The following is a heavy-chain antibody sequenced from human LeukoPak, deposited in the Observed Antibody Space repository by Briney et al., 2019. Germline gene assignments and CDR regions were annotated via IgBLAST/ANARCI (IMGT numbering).Heavy chain of an antibody. Sequence: ASVKVSCKASGYTFTSYHMHWVRQAPGQGLEWMGWINPNSGDTNFAQKFQGRVTMTRDTSISTVYMELSRLTSDDTAVYYCARADWSMLEYWGQGTLVTVSS. CDR1: GYTFTSYH. CDR2: INPNSGDT. CDR3: ARADWSMLEY. J-gene: IGHJ4*02. V-gene: IGHV1-2*02. D-gene: IGHD1-1*01.